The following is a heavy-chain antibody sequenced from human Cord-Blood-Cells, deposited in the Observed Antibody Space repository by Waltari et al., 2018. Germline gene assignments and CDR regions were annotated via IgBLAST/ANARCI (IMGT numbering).Heavy chain of an antibody. D-gene: IGHD3-22*01. V-gene: IGHV1-2*02. J-gene: IGHJ3*02. CDR3: ARVPGKRNDSSGYRAFDI. Sequence: QVQLVQSGAEVKKPGASVKVSCKASGYTFTGYYMHWVRQAPGQGVEWMGLINPNSGGTNYAQKFQGRVTMTRDTSISTAYMELSRLRSDDTAVYYCARVPGKRNDSSGYRAFDIWGQGTMVTVSS. CDR2: INPNSGGT. CDR1: GYTFTGYY.